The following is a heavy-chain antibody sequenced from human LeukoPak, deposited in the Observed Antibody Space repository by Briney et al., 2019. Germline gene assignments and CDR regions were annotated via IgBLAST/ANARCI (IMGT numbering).Heavy chain of an antibody. CDR3: ARAPRGYYGGTNAFDI. CDR1: GFTFSSYW. CDR2: INTDGSST. V-gene: IGHV3-74*01. Sequence: GGSLRLSCAASGFTFSSYWMHWVRQAPGKGLVWVSRINTDGSSTSYADSVKGRFTISRDNAKNALYLQMNSLRAEDTAVYYCARAPRGYYGGTNAFDIWGQGTMVTVSS. J-gene: IGHJ3*02. D-gene: IGHD4-23*01.